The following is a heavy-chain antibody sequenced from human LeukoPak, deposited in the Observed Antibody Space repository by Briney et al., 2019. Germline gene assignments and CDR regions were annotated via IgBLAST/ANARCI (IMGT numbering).Heavy chain of an antibody. J-gene: IGHJ6*02. CDR3: ARDLTPYGSGKYGMDV. V-gene: IGHV4-59*01. CDR1: GGSFSGYY. Sequence: PSETLSLTCAVYGGSFSGYYWSWIRQPPGKGLEWIGYIYYSGSTNYNPSLKSRVTISVDTSKNQFSLKLSSVTAADTAVYYCARDLTPYGSGKYGMDVWGQGTTVTVSS. CDR2: IYYSGST. D-gene: IGHD3-10*01.